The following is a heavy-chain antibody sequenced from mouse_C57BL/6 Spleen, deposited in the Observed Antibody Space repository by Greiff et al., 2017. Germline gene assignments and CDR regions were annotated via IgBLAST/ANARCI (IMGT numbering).Heavy chain of an antibody. D-gene: IGHD3-2*02. CDR3: ARDGAGDYFDY. V-gene: IGHV3-6*01. Sequence: EVQLQESGPGLVKPSQSLSLTCSVTGYSITSGYYWNWIRQFPGNKLEWMGYISYDGSNNYNPSLKNRISITRDTSKNQCFLKLNSVTTEDTATYYCARDGAGDYFDYWGQGTTLTVSS. J-gene: IGHJ2*01. CDR1: GYSITSGYY. CDR2: ISYDGSN.